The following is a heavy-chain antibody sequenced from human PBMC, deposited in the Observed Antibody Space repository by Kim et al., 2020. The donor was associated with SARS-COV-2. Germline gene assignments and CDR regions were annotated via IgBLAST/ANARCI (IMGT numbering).Heavy chain of an antibody. J-gene: IGHJ2*01. V-gene: IGHV1-46*01. CDR1: GYTFTSYY. CDR3: ARDHKYYDSSGLYFDL. CDR2: IKPSGGST. Sequence: ASVKVSCNASGYTFTSYYMNWVRQAPGQGLEWMGLIKPSGGSTSYAQKCQGRVTTTRDTSTSTVYMELSSLRSEDTAVYYCARDHKYYDSSGLYFDLWGRGTLVTVSS. D-gene: IGHD3-22*01.